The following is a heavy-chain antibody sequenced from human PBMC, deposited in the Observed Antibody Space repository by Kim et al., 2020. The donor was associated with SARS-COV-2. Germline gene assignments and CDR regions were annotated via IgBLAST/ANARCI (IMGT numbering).Heavy chain of an antibody. CDR3: AKDIATDYGDYGDDFDY. Sequence: GGSLRLSCAASGFTFSSYGMHWVRQAPGKGLEWVAVISYDGSNKYYADSVKGRFTISRDNSKNTLYLQMNSLRAEDTAVYYCAKDIATDYGDYGDDFDYWGQGTLVTVSS. CDR2: ISYDGSNK. J-gene: IGHJ4*02. D-gene: IGHD4-17*01. CDR1: GFTFSSYG. V-gene: IGHV3-30*18.